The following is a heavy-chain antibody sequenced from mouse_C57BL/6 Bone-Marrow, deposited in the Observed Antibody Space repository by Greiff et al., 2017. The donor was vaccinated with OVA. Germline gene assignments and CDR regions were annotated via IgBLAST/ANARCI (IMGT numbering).Heavy chain of an antibody. CDR2: IHPNSGST. Sequence: VKLQQPGAELVKPGASVKLSCKASGYTFTSYWMHWVKQRPGQGLEWIGMIHPNSGSTNYNEKFKSKATLTVDKSSSTAYMQLSSLTSEDSAVYYCAREMGLGYFNYWGQGTTLTVSS. J-gene: IGHJ2*01. CDR3: AREMGLGYFNY. CDR1: GYTFTSYW. V-gene: IGHV1-64*01. D-gene: IGHD3-3*01.